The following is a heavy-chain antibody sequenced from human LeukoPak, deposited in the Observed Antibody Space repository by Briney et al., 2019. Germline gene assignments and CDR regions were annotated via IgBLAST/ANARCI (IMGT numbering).Heavy chain of an antibody. Sequence: PGGSLRLSCAASGFTFNNYAMSWVRQAPGKGLEWVSAIRGSGAGTYYADSVKGRFTISRDNSKNTLYLQMNSLRAEDTAVYYCAKRVAYYDFWSGYFDYWGQGTLVTVSS. D-gene: IGHD3-3*01. J-gene: IGHJ4*02. CDR3: AKRVAYYDFWSGYFDY. V-gene: IGHV3-23*01. CDR1: GFTFNNYA. CDR2: IRGSGAGT.